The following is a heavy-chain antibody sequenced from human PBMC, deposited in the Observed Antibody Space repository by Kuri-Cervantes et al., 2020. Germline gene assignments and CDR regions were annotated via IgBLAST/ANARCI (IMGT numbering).Heavy chain of an antibody. CDR2: IYWDDDK. D-gene: IGHD6-13*01. J-gene: IGHJ5*02. Sequence: SGPTLVKPTETLTLTCTVSGFSLSNARMGVSWIRQPPGKALEWLAHIYWDDDKRYSPSLKSRLTITKDTSKNQVVLTMTNMDPVDTATYYCAHVTAAAGMVDWFDPWGQGTLVTVSS. V-gene: IGHV2-5*02. CDR3: AHVTAAAGMVDWFDP. CDR1: GFSLSNARMG.